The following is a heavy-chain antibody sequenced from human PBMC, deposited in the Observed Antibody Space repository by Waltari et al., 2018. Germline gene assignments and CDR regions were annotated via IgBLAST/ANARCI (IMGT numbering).Heavy chain of an antibody. CDR3: ATDIRSSSSRAWFDP. J-gene: IGHJ5*02. Sequence: EVRLIQSGTEVKKPGAKVKISCKISGYTLTDYYIHWIQQAPGKGLQWMGLLDPEDGETYYADSFQGRVTISADTSSGTAYMELSSLRSEDTALYYCATDIRSSSSRAWFDPWGQGTLVTVSS. CDR2: LDPEDGET. CDR1: GYTLTDYY. D-gene: IGHD6-6*01. V-gene: IGHV1-69-2*01.